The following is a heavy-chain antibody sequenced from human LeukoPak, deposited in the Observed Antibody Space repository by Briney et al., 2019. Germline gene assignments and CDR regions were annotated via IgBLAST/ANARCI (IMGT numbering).Heavy chain of an antibody. CDR3: ARGSSSWYS. J-gene: IGHJ4*02. D-gene: IGHD6-13*01. Sequence: ASETLSLTCAVYGGSFSGYYWSWIRQPPGKGLEWIGYIYYSGSTNYNPSLKSRVTISVDTSKNQFSLKLSSVTAADTAVYYCARGSSSWYSWGQGTLVTVSS. CDR1: GGSFSGYY. CDR2: IYYSGST. V-gene: IGHV4-59*01.